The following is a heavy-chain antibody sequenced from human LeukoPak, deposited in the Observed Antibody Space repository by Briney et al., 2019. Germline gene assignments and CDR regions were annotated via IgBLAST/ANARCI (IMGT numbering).Heavy chain of an antibody. CDR2: IYYSGST. CDR1: GGSISSSSYY. V-gene: IGHV4-39*07. Sequence: SETLSLTCTVSGGSISSSSYYWGWIRQPPGKGLEWIGSIYYSGSTYYNPSLKSRVTISVDTSKNQFSLKLSSVTAADTAVYYCAREGYCSGGSCHRAFDIWGQGTMVTVSS. J-gene: IGHJ3*02. D-gene: IGHD2-15*01. CDR3: AREGYCSGGSCHRAFDI.